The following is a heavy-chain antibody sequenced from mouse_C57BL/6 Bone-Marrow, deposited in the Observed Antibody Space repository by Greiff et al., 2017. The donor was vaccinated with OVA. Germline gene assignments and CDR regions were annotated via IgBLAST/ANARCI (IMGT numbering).Heavy chain of an antibody. V-gene: IGHV1-50*01. CDR3: ARGRQDY. D-gene: IGHD3-2*01. J-gene: IGHJ2*01. CDR1: GYTFTSYW. CDR2: IDPSDSYT. Sequence: QVQLQQSGAELVKPGASVKLSCKASGYTFTSYWMQWVKQRPGQGLEWIGEIDPSDSYTNYNQKFKGKATLTVDTSSSTAYTQLSSLTSEDSAVYYCARGRQDYWGQGTTLTVSS.